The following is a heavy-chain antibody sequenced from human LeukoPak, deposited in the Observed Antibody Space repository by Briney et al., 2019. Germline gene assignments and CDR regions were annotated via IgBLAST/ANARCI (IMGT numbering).Heavy chain of an antibody. CDR2: IYTSGST. J-gene: IGHJ4*02. V-gene: IGHV4-4*07. CDR3: ASSFLRYCSGGSCYWAFDY. Sequence: SETLSLTCTVFGGSISSYYWSWIRQPAGKGLEWIGRIYTSGSTNYNPSLKSRVTMSVDTSKNQFSLKLSSVTAADTAVYYCASSFLRYCSGGSCYWAFDYWGQGTLVTVSS. D-gene: IGHD2-15*01. CDR1: GGSISSYY.